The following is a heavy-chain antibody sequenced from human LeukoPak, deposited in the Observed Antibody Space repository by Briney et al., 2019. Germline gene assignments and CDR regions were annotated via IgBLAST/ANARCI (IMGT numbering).Heavy chain of an antibody. Sequence: SETLSLTCTVSGGSISSYYWSWIRQPPGKGLEWIGYIFYSGSTNYNPSLKSRVTISVDTSKNQFSLKLSSVTAADTAVYYCARGLMMAVAGRGEFHYWGQGTLVTVSS. D-gene: IGHD6-13*01. CDR2: IFYSGST. V-gene: IGHV4-59*01. CDR1: GGSISSYY. J-gene: IGHJ4*02. CDR3: ARGLMMAVAGRGEFHY.